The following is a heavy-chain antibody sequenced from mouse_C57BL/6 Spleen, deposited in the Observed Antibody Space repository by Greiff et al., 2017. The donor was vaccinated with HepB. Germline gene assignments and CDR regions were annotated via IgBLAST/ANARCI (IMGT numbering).Heavy chain of an antibody. Sequence: VQLQQSGAELVKPGASVKLSCKASGYTFTSYWMHWVKQRPGQGLEWIGMIHPNSGSTNYNEKFKSKATLTVDKSSSTAYMQLSSLTSEDSAVYYCARTLILYFDVWGTGTTVTVSS. CDR2: IHPNSGST. CDR1: GYTFTSYW. CDR3: ARTLILYFDV. V-gene: IGHV1-64*01. J-gene: IGHJ1*03.